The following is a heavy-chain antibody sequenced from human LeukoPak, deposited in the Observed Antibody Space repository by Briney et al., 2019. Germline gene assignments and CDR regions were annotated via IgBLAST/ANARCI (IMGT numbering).Heavy chain of an antibody. Sequence: ASVKVSCKASGYTFTGYHMHWVRQAPGQGLEWMGWINPNSGGTNYAQKFQGWVTMTRDTSISTAYMELSRLRSDDTAVYYCARGRSWYGGGDAFDIWGQGTMVTVSS. J-gene: IGHJ3*02. D-gene: IGHD6-13*01. CDR1: GYTFTGYH. V-gene: IGHV1-2*04. CDR2: INPNSGGT. CDR3: ARGRSWYGGGDAFDI.